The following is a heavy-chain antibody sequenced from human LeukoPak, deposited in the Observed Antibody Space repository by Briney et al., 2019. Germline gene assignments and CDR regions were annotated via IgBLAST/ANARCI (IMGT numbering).Heavy chain of an antibody. V-gene: IGHV3-74*01. J-gene: IGHJ4*02. Sequence: GSLRLSCAASGFTFSSFGMSWVRQAPGKGLEWVSRINSDGSITSYADSVKGRFTISRDNAKNTLYLQMNSLRAEDTAVYYCARGPMVRTNLFDYWGQGTLVTVSS. CDR2: INSDGSIT. CDR1: GFTFSSFG. CDR3: ARGPMVRTNLFDY. D-gene: IGHD3-10*01.